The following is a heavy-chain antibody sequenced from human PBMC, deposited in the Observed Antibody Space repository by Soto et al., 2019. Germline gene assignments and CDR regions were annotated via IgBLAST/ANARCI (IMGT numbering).Heavy chain of an antibody. D-gene: IGHD2-21*01. J-gene: IGHJ4*02. CDR3: ARIIQIPGHYCGGDCSDYFDY. Sequence: GGSLRLSCAASGFTFSNYWMSWVRQAPGKGLEWVANIKQDGSEKYYVASVKGRFTISRDNAKNSVYLQMNSLRAEDTAVYYCARIIQIPGHYCGGDCSDYFDYWGQGTLVTVSS. V-gene: IGHV3-7*01. CDR1: GFTFSNYW. CDR2: IKQDGSEK.